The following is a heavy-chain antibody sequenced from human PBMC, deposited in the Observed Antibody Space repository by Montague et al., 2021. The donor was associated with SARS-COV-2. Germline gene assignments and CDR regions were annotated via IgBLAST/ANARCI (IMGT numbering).Heavy chain of an antibody. CDR2: IYYSGTT. D-gene: IGHD3-3*01. V-gene: IGHV4-59*01. CDR3: ARDQAAKISFKGAFDI. CDR1: GGSISSYY. J-gene: IGHJ3*02. Sequence: SETLSLTCTVSGGSISSYYCYWIRDTPPKGLDWICFIYYSGTTNPNPSPTSRVTISLDTPKNQFSLNLNSVTAADTAIYYCARDQAAKISFKGAFDIWGQGRMVTVSS.